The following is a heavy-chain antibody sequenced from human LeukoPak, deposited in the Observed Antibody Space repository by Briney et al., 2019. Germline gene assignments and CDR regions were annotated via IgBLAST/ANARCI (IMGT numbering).Heavy chain of an antibody. CDR1: GFTFSAYC. CDR2: IKQDGCEQ. CDR3: ARDPYNKNDAGYGMDV. J-gene: IGHJ6*04. D-gene: IGHD1-20*01. Sequence: GGSLRLSCAASGFTFSAYCMSWVRQASGKGLDWVRNIKQDGCEQVYVDSVKVQFRISRDNAENSLYLQMNSLRDEDTAVYYCARDPYNKNDAGYGMDVWGKGTTVTVSS. V-gene: IGHV3-7*03.